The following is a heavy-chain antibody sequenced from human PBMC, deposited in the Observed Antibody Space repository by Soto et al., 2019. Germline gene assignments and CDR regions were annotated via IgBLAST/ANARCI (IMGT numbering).Heavy chain of an antibody. Sequence: SETLSLTCTVSGGSISGYYWSWIRQTPGKRLEWIGYISHSGSTYYNPSLKSRVTISVDTSKNQFSLKLSSVTAADTAVYYCARRPYDILTGYYTSPGWFDPWGQGTLVTVSS. V-gene: IGHV4-59*08. CDR2: ISHSGST. CDR3: ARRPYDILTGYYTSPGWFDP. J-gene: IGHJ5*02. D-gene: IGHD3-9*01. CDR1: GGSISGYY.